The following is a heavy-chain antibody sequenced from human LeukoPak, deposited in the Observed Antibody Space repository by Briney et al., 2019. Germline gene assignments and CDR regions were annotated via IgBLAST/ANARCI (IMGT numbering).Heavy chain of an antibody. J-gene: IGHJ4*02. CDR3: AKDGRGSGYFPDY. V-gene: IGHV3-30*02. CDR2: IRYDGSNK. Sequence: GGSLRLSCAASGFTFSNAWMSWVRQAPGKGLEWVAFIRYDGSNKYYADSVKGRFTISRDNSKNTLYLQMNSLRPEDSAVHYCAKDGRGSGYFPDYWGQGTLVTVSS. D-gene: IGHD3-22*01. CDR1: GFTFSNAW.